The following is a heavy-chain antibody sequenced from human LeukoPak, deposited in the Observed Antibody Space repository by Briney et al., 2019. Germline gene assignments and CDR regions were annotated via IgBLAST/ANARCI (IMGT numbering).Heavy chain of an antibody. V-gene: IGHV3-23*01. CDR3: ASDERPGPEDDY. CDR1: GFSFSSYA. J-gene: IGHJ4*02. Sequence: GGSLRLSCAASGFSFSSYAMNWVRQAPGKGLEWVSGISGSGGSTYYADSVKGRFTISRDNSKNTLYLQMNSLRAEDTAVYYCASDERPGPEDDYWGQGTLVTVSS. CDR2: ISGSGGST. D-gene: IGHD1-14*01.